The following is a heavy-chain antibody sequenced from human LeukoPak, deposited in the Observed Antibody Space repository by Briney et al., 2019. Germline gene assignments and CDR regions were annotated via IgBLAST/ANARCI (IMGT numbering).Heavy chain of an antibody. V-gene: IGHV1-2*02. Sequence: EASVKVSCKPSVYTFTVYYMHWVRQAPGQGLEWMGWINPNSGGTNYAQKFQGRVTMTRETSITRAYMGLTRLTSGETPGYYVRSELALISTSFGGGFDIWGQGTMVTVSS. CDR1: VYTFTVYY. J-gene: IGHJ3*02. D-gene: IGHD6-6*01. CDR2: INPNSGGT. CDR3: RSELALISTSFGGGFDI.